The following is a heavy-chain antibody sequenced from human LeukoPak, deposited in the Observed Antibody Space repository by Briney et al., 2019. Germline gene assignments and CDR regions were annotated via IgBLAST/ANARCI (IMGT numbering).Heavy chain of an antibody. CDR2: ISWNSGSI. Sequence: GGSLRLSCAASGFTFDDYAMHWVRQAPGKGLAWVSSISWNSGSIGYADSVEGRFTISRDNAKNSLYLQMNSLRAEDTALYYCAKGMDGSNAPDYWGQGTLVTVSS. CDR3: AKGMDGSNAPDY. CDR1: GFTFDDYA. D-gene: IGHD5-24*01. V-gene: IGHV3-9*01. J-gene: IGHJ4*02.